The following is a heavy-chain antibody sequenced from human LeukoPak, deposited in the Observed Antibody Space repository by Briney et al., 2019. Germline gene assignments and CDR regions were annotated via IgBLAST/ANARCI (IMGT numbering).Heavy chain of an antibody. D-gene: IGHD4-17*01. Sequence: PSETLSLTCAVYGGSFSGYYWSWIRQPPGKGLEWIGEINHSGSTNYNPSLKSRVTISVDTSKNQFSLKLSSVTAADTAVYYCARDETTVTTTFDYWGQGTLVTVSS. CDR3: ARDETTVTTTFDY. CDR1: GGSFSGYY. V-gene: IGHV4-34*01. J-gene: IGHJ4*02. CDR2: INHSGST.